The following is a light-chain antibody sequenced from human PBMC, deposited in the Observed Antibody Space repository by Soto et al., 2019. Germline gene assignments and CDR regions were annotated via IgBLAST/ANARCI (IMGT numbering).Light chain of an antibody. V-gene: IGKV3-15*01. CDR1: QSVSGN. CDR2: GTS. Sequence: EIVLTQSPATLSVSPGESATLSCRASQSVSGNLAWYQHKPGQPPTLLIYGTSTRATGIPARFGGSGSGTEFTLTISSLQSEDFAFYYCQQYNNWPRTFGQGTKVDIK. J-gene: IGKJ1*01. CDR3: QQYNNWPRT.